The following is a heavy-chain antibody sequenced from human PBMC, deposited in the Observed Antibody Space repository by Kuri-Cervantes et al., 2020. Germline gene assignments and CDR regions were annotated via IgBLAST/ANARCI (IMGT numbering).Heavy chain of an antibody. CDR2: SNTGNGNT. Sequence: ASVKVSCKASGYTFTTYAVHWVRQAPGQRLGWMGWSNTGNGNTKYSQKFQGRVTMTEDTSTDTAYMELSSLRSEDTAVYYCATPPGLVGATRLYFQHWGQGTLVTVSS. J-gene: IGHJ1*01. CDR1: GYTFTTYA. D-gene: IGHD1-26*01. CDR3: ATPPGLVGATRLYFQH. V-gene: IGHV1-3*04.